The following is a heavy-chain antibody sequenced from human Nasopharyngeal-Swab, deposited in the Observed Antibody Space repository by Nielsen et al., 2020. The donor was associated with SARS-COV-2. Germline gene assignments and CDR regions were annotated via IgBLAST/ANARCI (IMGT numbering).Heavy chain of an antibody. J-gene: IGHJ5*02. CDR1: GYTFISYA. CDR2: INTNTGNP. V-gene: IGHV7-4-1*02. D-gene: IGHD3-9*01. Sequence: ASVKVSCKASGYTFISYAMNWVRQAPGQGLEWMGWINTNTGNPTYAQGFTGRFVFSLDTSVSTAYLQISSLKAEDTAVYYCARDGYFDWLTLSWFDPWGQGTLVTVSS. CDR3: ARDGYFDWLTLSWFDP.